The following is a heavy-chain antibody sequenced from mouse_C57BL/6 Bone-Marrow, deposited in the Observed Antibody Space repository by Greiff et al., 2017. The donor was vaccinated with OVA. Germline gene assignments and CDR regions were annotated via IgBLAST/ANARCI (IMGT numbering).Heavy chain of an antibody. CDR3: TRDYRWVAY. J-gene: IGHJ3*01. D-gene: IGHD2-4*01. CDR1: GFTFSSYA. CDR2: ISSGGDYI. V-gene: IGHV5-9-1*02. Sequence: EVKVVESGEGLVKPGGSLKLSCAASGFTFSSYAMSWVRQTPEKRLEWVAYISSGGDYIYYADNVKGRFTISRDNARNTLYLQMSSLKSDDTAMYYCTRDYRWVAYWGQGTLVTVSA.